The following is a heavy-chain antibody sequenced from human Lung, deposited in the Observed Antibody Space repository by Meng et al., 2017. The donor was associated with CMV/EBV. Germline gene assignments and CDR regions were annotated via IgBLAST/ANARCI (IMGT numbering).Heavy chain of an antibody. V-gene: IGHV3-30*02. CDR2: IRYDGSNK. CDR1: GFTFSSYG. J-gene: IGHJ6*02. D-gene: IGHD2-2*01. Sequence: SXAASGFTFSSYGMHWVRQAPGKGLEWVAFIRYDGSNKYYADSVKGRFTISRDNSKNTLYLQMNSLRAEDTAVYYCAKVVRLGYCSSTSCPARSYYYYGMDVRGQGTXVTVSS. CDR3: AKVVRLGYCSSTSCPARSYYYYGMDV.